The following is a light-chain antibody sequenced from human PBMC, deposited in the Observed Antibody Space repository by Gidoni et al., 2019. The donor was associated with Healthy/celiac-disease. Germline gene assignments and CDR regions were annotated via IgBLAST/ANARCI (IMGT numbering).Light chain of an antibody. CDR3: QKYDSAPRT. J-gene: IGKJ2*02. Sequence: DIQMTQSPSSLSASIGDRVTITCRASHGISNYLAWYQQKPGKVPKLLIYAASTLQSGVPSRFSGSGSGTDFTLTISSLQPEDVATYYCQKYDSAPRTFGQGTKLDIK. CDR2: AAS. V-gene: IGKV1-27*01. CDR1: HGISNY.